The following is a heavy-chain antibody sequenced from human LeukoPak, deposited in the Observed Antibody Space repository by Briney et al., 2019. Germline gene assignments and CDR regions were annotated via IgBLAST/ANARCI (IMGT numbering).Heavy chain of an antibody. CDR1: GFTFSSYA. CDR2: ISYDGSNK. J-gene: IGHJ4*02. CDR3: ARPSAPGDGYNPCDY. Sequence: GGSLRLSCAASGFTFSSYAMHWVRQAPGKGLEWVAVISYDGSNKYYADSVKGRFTISRDNSKSTVYLQMNSLRPEDTAVYYCARPSAPGDGYNPCDYWGPGALVIVSS. D-gene: IGHD5-24*01. V-gene: IGHV3-30-3*01.